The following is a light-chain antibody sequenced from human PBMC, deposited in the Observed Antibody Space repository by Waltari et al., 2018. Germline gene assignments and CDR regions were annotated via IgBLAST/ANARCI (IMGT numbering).Light chain of an antibody. V-gene: IGLV2-11*01. CDR2: DVT. J-gene: IGLJ2*01. CDR3: CSYAGTYTGI. CDR1: SSDIGFYNH. Sequence: QSALPQPRSVSGSPGQSVTISFTGTSSDIGFYNHVSWYRQHPGKAPKVLIYDVTERPSGVPHRFSGSKSGNTASLTISGLQAEDEADYYCCSYAGTYTGIFGGGTKLTVL.